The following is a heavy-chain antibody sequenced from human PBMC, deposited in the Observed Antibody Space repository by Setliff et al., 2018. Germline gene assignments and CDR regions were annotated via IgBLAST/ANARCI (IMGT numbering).Heavy chain of an antibody. Sequence: GALRLSCAASGFVFSTYGMHWVRQAPGKGLEWVAFIWYDGSNKYYVDSVKGRFTVSRDNSKDALYLQMNGLRVEDSAVYYCVCFSWRGCSGDTCYSGDDSFDMWGQGTVVTVSS. CDR3: VCFSWRGCSGDTCYSGDDSFDM. V-gene: IGHV3-30*02. CDR1: GFVFSTYG. CDR2: IWYDGSNK. D-gene: IGHD2-15*01. J-gene: IGHJ3*02.